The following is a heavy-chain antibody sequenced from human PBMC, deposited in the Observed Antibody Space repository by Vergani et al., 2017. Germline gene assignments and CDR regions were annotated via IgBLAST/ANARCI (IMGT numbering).Heavy chain of an antibody. CDR1: GFTFSDYE. Sequence: EAQLAESGGGLVQPGGSLRLSCAASGFTFSDYEMNWVRQAPGKGLEWVSFISSSGGIIYYADSVRGRFTISRDNAKNSLYLQMNSLRAEDTAVYYCAKLLGELSLGNYWGQGTLVTVSS. J-gene: IGHJ4*02. CDR3: AKLLGELSLGNY. D-gene: IGHD3-16*02. V-gene: IGHV3-48*03. CDR2: ISSSGGII.